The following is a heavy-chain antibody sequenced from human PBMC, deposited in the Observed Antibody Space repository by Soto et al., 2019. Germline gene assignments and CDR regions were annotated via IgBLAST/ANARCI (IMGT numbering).Heavy chain of an antibody. D-gene: IGHD2-8*02. CDR3: ATTAGAKHYYYYYGMDV. CDR2: ISGSGGST. Sequence: EVQLLESGGGLVQPGGSLRLSCAASGFTFSSYAMSWVRQAPGKGLEWVSAISGSGGSTYYADSVKGRFTISRDNSKNTLYLQMNRLRAEDTAVYYCATTAGAKHYYYYYGMDVWGQGTTVTVSS. V-gene: IGHV3-23*01. CDR1: GFTFSSYA. J-gene: IGHJ6*02.